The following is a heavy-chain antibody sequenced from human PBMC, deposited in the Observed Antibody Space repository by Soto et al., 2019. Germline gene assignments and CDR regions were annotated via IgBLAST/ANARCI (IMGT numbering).Heavy chain of an antibody. Sequence: QITLKESGPTLVKSTQNLTLTCTFSGFPLTTGGVAVAWIRQPPRKALEWLAVIYWDEDKRYSPSLKSRLTITKDTSKNQVVLTMTNMDPLDTATYYFAHRLGIRNDYWGQGALVIVSS. CDR3: AHRLGIRNDY. J-gene: IGHJ4*02. CDR1: GFPLTTGGVA. CDR2: IYWDEDK. D-gene: IGHD1-26*01. V-gene: IGHV2-5*02.